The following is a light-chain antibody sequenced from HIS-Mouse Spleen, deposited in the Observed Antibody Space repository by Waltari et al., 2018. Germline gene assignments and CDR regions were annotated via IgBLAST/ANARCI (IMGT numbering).Light chain of an antibody. CDR2: EDS. CDR3: YSTDSSGNHRV. Sequence: SYELTQPPSVSVSPGQTARITCSGDALPKKYAYWYQQNSGQAPELVIYEDSKRPSGIPERFSGSSSGTMATLTISGAQVEDEADYYCYSTDSSGNHRVFGGGTKLTVL. V-gene: IGLV3-10*01. J-gene: IGLJ2*01. CDR1: ALPKKY.